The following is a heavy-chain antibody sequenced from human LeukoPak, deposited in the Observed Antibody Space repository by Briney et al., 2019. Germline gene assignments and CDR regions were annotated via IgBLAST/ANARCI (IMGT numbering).Heavy chain of an antibody. CDR2: IYYSGST. J-gene: IGHJ4*02. CDR1: GGSISSGSYY. CDR3: AASFPRLCLYSRTSCYGGYYFDY. Sequence: SETLSLTCTVSGGSISSGSYYWSWIRQPAGKGLEWIGSIYYSGSTYYNPSLKSRVTISVDTSKNQFSLKLSSVTAADTAVYYCAASFPRLCLYSRTSCYGGYYFDYWGQGTLVTVSS. D-gene: IGHD2-2*01. V-gene: IGHV4-39*07.